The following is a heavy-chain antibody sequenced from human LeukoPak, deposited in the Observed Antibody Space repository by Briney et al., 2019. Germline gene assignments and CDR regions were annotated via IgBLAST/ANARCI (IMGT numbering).Heavy chain of an antibody. Sequence: PGGSLRLSCAASGFTFSGYEMNWVRQAPGKGLEWVSYISGSGNTIYYADSVQGRFTISRDNAENSLYLQMNSLRAEDTAIYYCARDEIRTGAFDIWGQGTMVTVSS. V-gene: IGHV3-48*03. D-gene: IGHD3-10*01. CDR2: ISGSGNTI. CDR3: ARDEIRTGAFDI. CDR1: GFTFSGYE. J-gene: IGHJ3*02.